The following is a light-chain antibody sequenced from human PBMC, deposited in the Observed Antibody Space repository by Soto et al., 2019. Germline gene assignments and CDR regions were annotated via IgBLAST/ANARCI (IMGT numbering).Light chain of an antibody. Sequence: NFMLTQPHSVSESPGKTVTISCTRSSGSIASGYVQWYRLRPGSAPTTVIFEDNQRPSGVPDRFSGSIDTSSNSASLTISGPKTEDEADYYCQSYDSSNLAVFGGGTQLTVL. V-gene: IGLV6-57*04. CDR1: SGSIASGY. CDR2: EDN. CDR3: QSYDSSNLAV. J-gene: IGLJ7*01.